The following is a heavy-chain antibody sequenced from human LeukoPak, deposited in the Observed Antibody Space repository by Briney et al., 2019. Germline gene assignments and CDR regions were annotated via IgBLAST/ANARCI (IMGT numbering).Heavy chain of an antibody. D-gene: IGHD6-13*01. V-gene: IGHV3-30*03. CDR3: ASEGIAAANAFDY. Sequence: HPGRSLRLSCAASGFTFSSYGMHWVRQAPGKGLEWVAVISYDGSNKYYADSVKGRFTISRDNSKNTLYLQMNSLRAEDTAVYYCASEGIAAANAFDYWGQGTLVTVSS. J-gene: IGHJ4*02. CDR1: GFTFSSYG. CDR2: ISYDGSNK.